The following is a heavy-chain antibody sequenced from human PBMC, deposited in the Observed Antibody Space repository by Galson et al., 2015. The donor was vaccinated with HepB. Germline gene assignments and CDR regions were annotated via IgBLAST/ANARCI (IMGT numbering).Heavy chain of an antibody. V-gene: IGHV3-33*01. J-gene: IGHJ4*02. Sequence: SLRLSCAASGFIFSSFGMHWVRQAPGKGLEWVAVIWHDGSNRYYAESVEGRFSISRDDSKNTLYLQMNSLRADDTAVYYCARSHPDRRSSSCYFFHYWGQGTLVTVSS. D-gene: IGHD2-2*01. CDR3: ARSHPDRRSSSCYFFHY. CDR2: IWHDGSNR. CDR1: GFIFSSFG.